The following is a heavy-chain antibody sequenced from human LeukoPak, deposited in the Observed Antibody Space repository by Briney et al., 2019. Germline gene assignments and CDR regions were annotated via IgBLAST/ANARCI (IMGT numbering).Heavy chain of an antibody. Sequence: SQTLSLTCAISGDSVSRDSIAWNWIRQSPSRGLEWLGRTYYKSAWYNDYAVSVKGRIIINPDTSKNQFSLQLNSVTPEDTAVYYCARWGAMVRRVDYFDYWGQGTLVTVSS. CDR2: TYYKSAWYN. CDR1: GDSVSRDSIA. CDR3: ARWGAMVRRVDYFDY. V-gene: IGHV6-1*01. J-gene: IGHJ4*02. D-gene: IGHD5-18*01.